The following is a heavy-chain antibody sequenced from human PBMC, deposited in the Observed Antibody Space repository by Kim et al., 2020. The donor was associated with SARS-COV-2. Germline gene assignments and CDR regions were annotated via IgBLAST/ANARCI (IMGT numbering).Heavy chain of an antibody. CDR3: AKDQEYYDFWSGYYTDSRYYYYCGMDV. D-gene: IGHD3-3*01. CDR2: ISYDGSNK. V-gene: IGHV3-30*18. J-gene: IGHJ6*02. CDR1: GFTFSSYG. Sequence: GGSLRLSCAASGFTFSSYGMHWVRQAPGKGLEWVAVISYDGSNKYYADSVKGRFTISRDNSKNTLYLQMNSLRAEDTAVYYCAKDQEYYDFWSGYYTDSRYYYYCGMDVWGQGTTVTVSS.